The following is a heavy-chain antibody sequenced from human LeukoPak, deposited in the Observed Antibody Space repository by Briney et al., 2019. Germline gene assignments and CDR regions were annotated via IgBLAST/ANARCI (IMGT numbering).Heavy chain of an antibody. Sequence: GGSLRLSCAASGFTFSSYSMNWVRQAPGKGLEWVSSISSSSSYIYYADSVKGRFTISRDNAKNSLHLQMNSLRAEDTAVYYCARDSGYGDARNWFDPWGQGTLVTVCS. CDR1: GFTFSSYS. D-gene: IGHD4-17*01. V-gene: IGHV3-21*01. CDR3: ARDSGYGDARNWFDP. J-gene: IGHJ5*02. CDR2: ISSSSSYI.